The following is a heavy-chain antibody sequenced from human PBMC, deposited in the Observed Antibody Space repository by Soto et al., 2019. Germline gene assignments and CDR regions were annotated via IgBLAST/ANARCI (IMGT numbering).Heavy chain of an antibody. V-gene: IGHV4-30-2*01. D-gene: IGHD1-1*01. Sequence: QLQLQESGSGLVKPSQTLSLTCAVSGDSISSGGYSWSWIRQPPGKGLEWIGYIYHSGSTYYNPFLKGRVTIAVDTSNNQFSLKLSSVAAADTAVYYCASGNPVPLDYWGQGTLVTVSS. CDR1: GDSISSGGYS. CDR3: ASGNPVPLDY. J-gene: IGHJ4*02. CDR2: IYHSGST.